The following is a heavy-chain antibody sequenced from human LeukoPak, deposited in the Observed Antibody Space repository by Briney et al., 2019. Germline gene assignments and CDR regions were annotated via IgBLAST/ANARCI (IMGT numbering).Heavy chain of an antibody. J-gene: IGHJ4*02. D-gene: IGHD2-2*01. CDR2: IKHDGTEK. Sequence: TGGSLRLSCVASGFTFSGFSMTWVRQAPGKGLEWVANIKHDGTEKYYVDSVKGRFTTSRDNAQSSLFLQMSSLRAEDTAVYYCARVGTTSWYYWGQGTLVTVSS. V-gene: IGHV3-7*01. CDR3: ARVGTTSWYY. CDR1: GFTFSGFS.